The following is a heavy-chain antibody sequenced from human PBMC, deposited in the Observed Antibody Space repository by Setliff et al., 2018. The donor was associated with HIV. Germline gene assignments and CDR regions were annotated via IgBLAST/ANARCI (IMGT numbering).Heavy chain of an antibody. CDR1: GYTFTGYY. D-gene: IGHD3-10*01. Sequence: ASVKVSCKASGYTFTGYYMHWVRQAPGQGLEWMGWINPNRGGTNYAQKFQGWVTMTRDTSISTAYMELSRLRSDDTAVYYCARAPYGSGNRPDYWGQGTLVTVSS. V-gene: IGHV1-2*04. J-gene: IGHJ4*02. CDR3: ARAPYGSGNRPDY. CDR2: INPNRGGT.